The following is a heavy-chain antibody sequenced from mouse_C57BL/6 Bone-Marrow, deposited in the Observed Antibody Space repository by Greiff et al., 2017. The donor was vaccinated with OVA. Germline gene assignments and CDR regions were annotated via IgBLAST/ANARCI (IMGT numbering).Heavy chain of an antibody. CDR3: AKKVDGYYGGGAMDY. V-gene: IGHV2-5*01. J-gene: IGHJ4*01. D-gene: IGHD2-3*01. Sequence: VQLVESGPGLVQPSQSLSITCTVSGFSLTSYGVHWVRQSPGKGLEWLGVIWRGGSTDYNAAFMSRLSITKDNSKSQVFFKMNSLQADDTAIYYCAKKVDGYYGGGAMDYWGQGTSVTVSS. CDR1: GFSLTSYG. CDR2: IWRGGST.